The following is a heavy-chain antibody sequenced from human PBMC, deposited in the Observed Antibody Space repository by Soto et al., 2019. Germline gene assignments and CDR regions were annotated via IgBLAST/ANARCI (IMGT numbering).Heavy chain of an antibody. CDR3: ARASGTTKGAAAGTYFDY. D-gene: IGHD6-13*01. CDR1: GGTFSSYA. J-gene: IGHJ4*02. Sequence: QVQLVPSGAEVKKPGSSVTVSCTASGGTFSSYAISWLRPAPGQGLVWMGGLIPIFGTANYAQKFQGRVTITEDEYTSTANMELSSLRSEDTALYYCARASGTTKGAAAGTYFDYWGQGTLVYGSS. V-gene: IGHV1-69*01. CDR2: LIPIFGTA.